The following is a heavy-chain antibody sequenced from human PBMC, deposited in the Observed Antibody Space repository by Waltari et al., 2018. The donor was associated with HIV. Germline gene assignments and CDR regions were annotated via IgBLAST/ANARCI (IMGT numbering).Heavy chain of an antibody. J-gene: IGHJ4*02. CDR3: ARGADRNYFDSSGFDY. CDR1: GITFSSYA. D-gene: IGHD3-22*01. CDR2: ISNDGSRT. Sequence: VQLVDSGGGVVQPGRSLRLSCAASGITFSSYAMHWVRQAPGKGLEWVALISNDGSRTYYADSVKGRFTISRDNSKNTVFLQMNSLRAEDTAVYYCARGADRNYFDSSGFDYWGQGTLVTVSS. V-gene: IGHV3-30*04.